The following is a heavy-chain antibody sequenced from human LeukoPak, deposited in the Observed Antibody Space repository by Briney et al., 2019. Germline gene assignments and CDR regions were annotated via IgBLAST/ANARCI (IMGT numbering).Heavy chain of an antibody. CDR1: GYTFTSYG. CDR2: ISAYNGNT. CDR3: ARGSHIAVAGTGFDP. J-gene: IGHJ5*02. D-gene: IGHD6-19*01. Sequence: ASVKVSCKASGYTFTSYGISWVRQAPGQGLEWMGWISAYNGNTNYAQKLQGRVTLTKDTSTSTAYMELRSLRSDDTAVYYCARGSHIAVAGTGFDPWGQGTLVTVSS. V-gene: IGHV1-18*01.